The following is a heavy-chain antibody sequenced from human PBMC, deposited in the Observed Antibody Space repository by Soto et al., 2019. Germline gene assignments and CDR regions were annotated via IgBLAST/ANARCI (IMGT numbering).Heavy chain of an antibody. J-gene: IGHJ6*02. CDR1: GFTFSSYG. V-gene: IGHV3-30*03. CDR3: ARDIAVAPLNYYYYGMDV. Sequence: HPGGSLRLSCAASGFTFSSYGMHWVRQAPGKGLEWVAVISYDGSNKYYADSVKGRFTISRDNSKNTLYLQMNSLRAEDTAVYYCARDIAVAPLNYYYYGMDVWGQGTTVTVSS. D-gene: IGHD6-19*01. CDR2: ISYDGSNK.